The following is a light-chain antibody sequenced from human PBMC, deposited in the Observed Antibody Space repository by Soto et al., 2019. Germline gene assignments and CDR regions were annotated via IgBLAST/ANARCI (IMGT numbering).Light chain of an antibody. V-gene: IGKV1-33*01. Sequence: DIQMTQSPSSLSASVGDTVTITCRASQTISVYLNWYQQIPGKAPKLLIYDASNLQTGVPSRFSGSGSGTDFTFTISSLQPEDSATYYCHQYDNVPQTFGQGTKLEIK. CDR2: DAS. CDR3: HQYDNVPQT. CDR1: QTISVY. J-gene: IGKJ2*01.